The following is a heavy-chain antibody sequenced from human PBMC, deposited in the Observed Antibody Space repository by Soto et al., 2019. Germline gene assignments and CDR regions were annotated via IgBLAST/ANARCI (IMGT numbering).Heavy chain of an antibody. Sequence: SETLSLTCAVSSGSISSSNWWSWVRQPPGKGLEWIGEIYHSGSTNYNPSLKSRVTISVDKSKNQFSLKLSSVTAADTAVYYCARDTRLFGELYGAFDIWGQGTMVTVSS. CDR2: IYHSGST. V-gene: IGHV4-4*02. CDR1: SGSISSSNW. CDR3: ARDTRLFGELYGAFDI. D-gene: IGHD3-10*02. J-gene: IGHJ3*02.